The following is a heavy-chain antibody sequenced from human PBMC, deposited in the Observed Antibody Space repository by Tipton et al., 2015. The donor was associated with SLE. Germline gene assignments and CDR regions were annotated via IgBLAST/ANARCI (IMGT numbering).Heavy chain of an antibody. J-gene: IGHJ4*02. CDR1: GGSISSGSYY. D-gene: IGHD6-19*01. CDR3: ARDRAVAGDFDY. CDR2: IYTSGST. Sequence: TLSLTCTVSGGSISSGSYYWSWIRQPTGKGLEWIGRIYTSGSTNYNPSLKSRVTISVDTSKNQFFLKLSSVTAADTAVYYCARDRAVAGDFDYWGQGTLVTVSS. V-gene: IGHV4-61*02.